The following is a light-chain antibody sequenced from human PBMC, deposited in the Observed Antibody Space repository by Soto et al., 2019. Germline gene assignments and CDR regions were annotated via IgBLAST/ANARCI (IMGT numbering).Light chain of an antibody. J-gene: IGLJ3*02. Sequence: QSVLTQPPSVSGAPGKRVTISCTGSSSNIGAGYDGHWYQQLPGTAPKLLIYGNSNRPSGVPDRFSGFKSGTSASLAITGLQAEDEADYYCQSYDSSLSGSVFGGGTKLTVL. V-gene: IGLV1-40*01. CDR3: QSYDSSLSGSV. CDR1: SSNIGAGYD. CDR2: GNS.